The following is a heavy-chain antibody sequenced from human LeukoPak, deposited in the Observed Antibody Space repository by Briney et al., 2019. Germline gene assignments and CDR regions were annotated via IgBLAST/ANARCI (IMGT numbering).Heavy chain of an antibody. CDR3: ARWRVAPRAYWYFDL. D-gene: IGHD2-15*01. CDR2: IYYSGST. Sequence: EPSQTLSLTCAVSGGSISSYYWSWIRQPPGKGLEWIGCIYYSGSTNYNPSLKSRVTISVDTSKNQFSLKLSSVTAADTAVYYCARWRVAPRAYWYFDLWGRGTLVTVSS. V-gene: IGHV4-59*01. CDR1: GGSISSYY. J-gene: IGHJ2*01.